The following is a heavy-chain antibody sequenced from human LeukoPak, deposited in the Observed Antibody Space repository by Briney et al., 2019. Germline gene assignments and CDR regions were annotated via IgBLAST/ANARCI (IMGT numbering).Heavy chain of an antibody. CDR1: GFTFSSYA. V-gene: IGHV3-23*01. Sequence: GGSLRLSCAASGFTFSSYAMNWVRQAPGKGLEWVSAISGTGGTTYYADSVKGRSTISRDNSKNTLYLQMNSLRAEDTAVYYCAREWELRAAYYGMDVWGRGTTVTVSS. D-gene: IGHD1-26*01. J-gene: IGHJ6*02. CDR2: ISGTGGTT. CDR3: AREWELRAAYYGMDV.